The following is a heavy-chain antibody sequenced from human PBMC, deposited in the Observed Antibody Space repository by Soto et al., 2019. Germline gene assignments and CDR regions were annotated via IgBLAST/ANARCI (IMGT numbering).Heavy chain of an antibody. D-gene: IGHD3-22*01. CDR3: ARAGQYYDASGYAN. CDR1: GYSFATSG. J-gene: IGHJ4*02. Sequence: QVKLVQSGAEVKKPGASIKVSCKASGYSFATSGMTWVRQAPGQGLEWVGWISAYNGNSNYDQNLQDRVTMTTDTSTTTAYLELRNLRSDDSAVYYCARAGQYYDASGYANWGQGTLDTASS. CDR2: ISAYNGNS. V-gene: IGHV1-18*01.